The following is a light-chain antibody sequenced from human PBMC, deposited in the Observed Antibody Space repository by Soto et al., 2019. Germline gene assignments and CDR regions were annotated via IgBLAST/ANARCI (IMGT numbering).Light chain of an antibody. J-gene: IGKJ1*01. CDR2: GAS. CDR3: QQRSNWPPT. CDR1: QSVSRY. Sequence: EIVLTQSPGTLSLPPGERAALSRRASQSVSRYLAWYHQKPGQAPRLLIYGASSRATGIPDRFSGSGSGTDFTLTISSLEPEDFAVYYCQQRSNWPPTFGQGTKVDI. V-gene: IGKV3-11*01.